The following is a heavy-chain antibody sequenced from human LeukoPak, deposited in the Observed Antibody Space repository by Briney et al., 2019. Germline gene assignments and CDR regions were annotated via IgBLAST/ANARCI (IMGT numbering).Heavy chain of an antibody. CDR3: ARAPPTVTTLYYYYYYMDV. D-gene: IGHD4-11*01. CDR1: GGSFSNSY. CDR2: IKHGGST. Sequence: PSETLSLTCAVYGGSFSNSYWGWIRQPPGKGLEWIGEIKHGGSTNYNPSLKSRVTISLDTSKNQFSLKLTSVTAADTAVYYCARAPPTVTTLYYYYYYMDVWGKGITVTVSS. V-gene: IGHV4-34*01. J-gene: IGHJ6*03.